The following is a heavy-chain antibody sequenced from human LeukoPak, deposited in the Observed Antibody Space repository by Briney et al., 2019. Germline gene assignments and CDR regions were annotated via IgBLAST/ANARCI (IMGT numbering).Heavy chain of an antibody. V-gene: IGHV3-53*01. CDR1: GFTFSSYW. CDR2: IYADGSI. Sequence: GGSLRLSCAAPGFTFSSYWMSWVRQAPGKGLEWVSVIYADGSIYYTDSVKGRFTISRDLSKNTLYLQMNSLRVEDTAVYYCARDFSDQWSQGTLVTVSS. CDR3: ARDFSDQ. D-gene: IGHD2/OR15-2a*01. J-gene: IGHJ5*02.